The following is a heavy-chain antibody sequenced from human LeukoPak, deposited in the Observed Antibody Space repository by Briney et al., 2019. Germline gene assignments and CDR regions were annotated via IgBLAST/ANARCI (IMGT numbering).Heavy chain of an antibody. CDR1: GFTFSTYA. CDR3: AKSRGGFDF. V-gene: IGHV3-23*01. D-gene: IGHD3-10*01. J-gene: IGHJ4*02. Sequence: GGSLRLSCEASGFTFSTYAMSWVRQAPGKGLEWVSDINGSGGRTNYADSVKGRFTISRDNSKNTLYLQMNSLRADDTAVYYCAKSRGGFDFWGQGTLVTVSS. CDR2: INGSGGRT.